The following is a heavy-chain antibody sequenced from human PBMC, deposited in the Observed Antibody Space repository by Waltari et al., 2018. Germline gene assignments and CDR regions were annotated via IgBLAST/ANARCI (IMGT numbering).Heavy chain of an antibody. J-gene: IGHJ4*02. Sequence: QVQLVESGGGVVQPGRSLRLSCAASGFTFSSYAMHWVRQDQGKGLEWVAVISYDGSNKYYADSVKGRFTISRDNSKNTLYLQMNSLRAEDTAVYYCVYGDGYWGQGTLVTVSS. CDR1: GFTFSSYA. V-gene: IGHV3-30-3*01. CDR3: VYGDGY. CDR2: ISYDGSNK. D-gene: IGHD3-10*02.